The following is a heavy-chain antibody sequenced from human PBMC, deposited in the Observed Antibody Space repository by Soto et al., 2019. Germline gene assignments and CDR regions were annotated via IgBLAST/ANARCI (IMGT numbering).Heavy chain of an antibody. J-gene: IGHJ4*02. CDR3: ARVGSTGWRLDY. CDR2: TYYRSKWYN. CDR1: GDSVSSNNAA. Sequence: PSQTLSLTCAISGDSVSSNNAAWNWFRQSPSRGLEWLGRTYYRSKWYNDSAVSVRSRLIINPDTSKNQFSLQLNSVTPEDTAVYYCARVGSTGWRLDYWGQGTLVTVS. D-gene: IGHD1-1*01. V-gene: IGHV6-1*01.